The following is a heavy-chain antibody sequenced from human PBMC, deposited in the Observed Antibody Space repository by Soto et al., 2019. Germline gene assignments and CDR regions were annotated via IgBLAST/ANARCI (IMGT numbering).Heavy chain of an antibody. Sequence: ASVKVSCKASGYTFTTYDIVWVRQAPGQRLEWMGWINVGDGNTKYSQKFQGRVTITRDTSATTAYMELSSLRSDDTAVFYCARGSVFDYWGQGTLVTVSS. CDR1: GYTFTTYD. V-gene: IGHV1-3*01. CDR2: INVGDGNT. D-gene: IGHD6-19*01. CDR3: ARGSVFDY. J-gene: IGHJ4*02.